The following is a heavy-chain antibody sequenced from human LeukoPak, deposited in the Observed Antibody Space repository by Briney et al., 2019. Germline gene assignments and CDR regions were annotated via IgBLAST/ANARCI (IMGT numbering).Heavy chain of an antibody. V-gene: IGHV4-59*01. Sequence: SETLSLTCSVSGDSIGSYYWTWIRQSAGKGLEWIGYIFYSGSTNYSPSLKSRVTTSVDTSNNQFSLQLRSVTAADTAIYYCARGRARDGSFPWLDSWGQGTLVTVSP. J-gene: IGHJ5*01. CDR3: ARGRARDGSFPWLDS. CDR1: GDSIGSYY. D-gene: IGHD3-10*01. CDR2: IFYSGST.